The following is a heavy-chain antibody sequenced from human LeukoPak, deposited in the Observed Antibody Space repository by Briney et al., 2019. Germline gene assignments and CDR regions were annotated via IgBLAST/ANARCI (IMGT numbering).Heavy chain of an antibody. CDR3: ARDGGRRTYSYGYVPVY. V-gene: IGHV1-46*01. J-gene: IGHJ4*02. CDR2: INPSGGST. Sequence: ASVKVSCKASGYTFTGYYMHWVRQAPGQGLEWMGIINPSGGSTSYAQKFQGRVTMTRDTSTSTVYMELSSLRSEDTAVYYCARDGGRRTYSYGYVPVYWGQGTLVTVSS. D-gene: IGHD5-18*01. CDR1: GYTFTGYY.